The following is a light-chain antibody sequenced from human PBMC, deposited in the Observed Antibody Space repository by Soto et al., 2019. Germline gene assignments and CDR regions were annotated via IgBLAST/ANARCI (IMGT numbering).Light chain of an antibody. CDR3: QQYGSSPWT. J-gene: IGKJ1*01. Sequence: DIQMTQSPSSLSASVGDRVTITCRASQSIGSLLNWFQQKPGKAPQLLIYDASSLHSGVPSRFSGSGSGTDFTLTISSLQPEDFAVYYCQQYGSSPWTFGQGTKVEIK. V-gene: IGKV1-39*01. CDR2: DAS. CDR1: QSIGSL.